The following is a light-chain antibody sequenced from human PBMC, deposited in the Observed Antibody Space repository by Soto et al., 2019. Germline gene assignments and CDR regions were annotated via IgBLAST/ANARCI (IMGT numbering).Light chain of an antibody. CDR3: QQYKNWPPLT. CDR2: GAF. V-gene: IGKV3-15*01. Sequence: EIVMTQSPATLSVSPGETATLSCRASQSVSYTLAWYQQKPGQGPRLLIYGAFTRATGIPARFSGSGSWTEFNLTISSLQSEDFALYYCQQYKNWPPLTFGGGTKVEIK. J-gene: IGKJ4*01. CDR1: QSVSYT.